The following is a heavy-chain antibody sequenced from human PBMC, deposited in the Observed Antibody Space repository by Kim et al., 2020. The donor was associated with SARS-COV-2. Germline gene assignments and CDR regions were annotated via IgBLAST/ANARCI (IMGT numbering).Heavy chain of an antibody. D-gene: IGHD6-13*01. CDR3: AHAAAVAYYYGMDV. Sequence: SPSLKSRLTITKDTSKNQVVLTMTNMDPVDTATYYCAHAAAVAYYYGMDVWGQGTTVTVSS. V-gene: IGHV2-5*01. J-gene: IGHJ6*02.